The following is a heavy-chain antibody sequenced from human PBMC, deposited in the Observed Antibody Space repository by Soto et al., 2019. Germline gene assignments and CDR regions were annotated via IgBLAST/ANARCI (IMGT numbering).Heavy chain of an antibody. Sequence: QVQLQQWGAGLLKPSETLSLTCAVYGGSFSGYYWSWIRQPPGKGLEWIGEINHSGSTNYNPSLKSRVTISVDTSKNQCSLKLSSVTAADTAVYYCARARKLGYFDYWGQGTLVTVSS. CDR3: ARARKLGYFDY. J-gene: IGHJ4*02. D-gene: IGHD6-13*01. V-gene: IGHV4-34*01. CDR2: INHSGST. CDR1: GGSFSGYY.